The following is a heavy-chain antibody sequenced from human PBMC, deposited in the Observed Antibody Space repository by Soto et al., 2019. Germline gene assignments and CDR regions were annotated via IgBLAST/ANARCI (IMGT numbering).Heavy chain of an antibody. J-gene: IGHJ4*02. CDR2: ISYDGSKK. V-gene: IGHV3-30-3*01. CDR3: ARDSGYSYGPLDY. CDR1: GFTLSGYG. D-gene: IGHD5-18*01. Sequence: GGSLRLSCAASGFTLSGYGMHWVRQAPGKGLEWVSVISYDGSKKYYADSVKGRFTISRDNAKNSLYLQMNSLRAEDTAVYYCARDSGYSYGPLDYWGQGTLVTVS.